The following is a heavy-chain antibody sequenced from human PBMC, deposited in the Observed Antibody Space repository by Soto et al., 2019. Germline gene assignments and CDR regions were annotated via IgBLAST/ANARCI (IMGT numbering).Heavy chain of an antibody. V-gene: IGHV1-69*06. Sequence: QVPLVQSGAEVKKPGSSVKVSCKASGGTFSSYAISWVRQAPGQGLEWMGGIIPIFGTANYAQKFQGRVTITADKSTSTAYMELSSLRSEDTAVYYCARDVHCSSTSCYHWFDPWGQGTLVTVSS. J-gene: IGHJ5*02. D-gene: IGHD2-2*01. CDR3: ARDVHCSSTSCYHWFDP. CDR1: GGTFSSYA. CDR2: IIPIFGTA.